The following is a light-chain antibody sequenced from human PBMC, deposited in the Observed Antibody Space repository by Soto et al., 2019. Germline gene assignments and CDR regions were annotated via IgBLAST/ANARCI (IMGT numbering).Light chain of an antibody. V-gene: IGKV3-15*01. J-gene: IGKJ1*01. CDR1: QSVAMS. Sequence: EIVLTQSPARLCVSTGERVTLSCKASQSVAMSLAWYQQKPGQAPRLLIYGASTRASDMPGTFSGRGSGTEFTLTITSLRPEDFGVYYCQQYRSWPRTFGQGTKVDIK. CDR3: QQYRSWPRT. CDR2: GAS.